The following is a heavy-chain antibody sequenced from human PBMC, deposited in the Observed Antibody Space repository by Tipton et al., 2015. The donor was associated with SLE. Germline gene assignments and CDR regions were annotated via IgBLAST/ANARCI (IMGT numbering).Heavy chain of an antibody. CDR2: IYYSGST. V-gene: IGHV4-59*01. CDR3: ARDRGSGWSDY. J-gene: IGHJ4*02. D-gene: IGHD6-19*01. CDR1: GGSISSYY. Sequence: TLSLTCTVSGGSISSYYWSWIRQPPGKGLEWIGYIYYSGSTNYNPSLKSRVTISVDTSKNQFSLKLSSVTAADTAVYYCARDRGSGWSDYWGQGSLVTVSS.